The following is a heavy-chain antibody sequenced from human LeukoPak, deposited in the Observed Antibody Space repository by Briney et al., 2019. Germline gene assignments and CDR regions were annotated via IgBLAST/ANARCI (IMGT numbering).Heavy chain of an antibody. Sequence: GGSLRLSXAASGFTFSSYAMSWVRQAPGKGLEWLASISSSRSDIYYADSVKGRFTVSRNNAKKSLYLQMNSLRAEDTAVYYCAREGPSISVWCSGGSCYDFDFWGQGTLVSVSS. CDR2: ISSSRSDI. D-gene: IGHD2-15*01. CDR3: AREGPSISVWCSGGSCYDFDF. CDR1: GFTFSSYA. V-gene: IGHV3-21*01. J-gene: IGHJ4*02.